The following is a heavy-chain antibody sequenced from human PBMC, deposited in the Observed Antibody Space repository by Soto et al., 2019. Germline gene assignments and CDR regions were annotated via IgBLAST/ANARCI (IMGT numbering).Heavy chain of an antibody. J-gene: IGHJ4*02. CDR3: SKDPWEYGGLYCDYGTIDY. D-gene: IGHD4-17*01. CDR2: ISYDGGNK. CDR1: GFTFSSYG. V-gene: IGHV3-30*18. Sequence: GGSLRLSCAASGFTFSSYGMHWVRQAPGKGLEWVAVISYDGGNKYYADSVKGRFTISRDNSKNTLYLQMNSLIAEDTAVFYCSKDPWEYGGLYCDYGTIDYWGQGTLVTVSS.